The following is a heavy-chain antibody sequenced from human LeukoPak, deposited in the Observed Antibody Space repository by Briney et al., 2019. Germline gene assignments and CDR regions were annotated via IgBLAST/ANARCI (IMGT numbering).Heavy chain of an antibody. J-gene: IGHJ6*02. CDR1: GCTFTSSA. D-gene: IGHD6-19*01. CDR2: IVVGSGNT. V-gene: IGHV1-58*02. CDR3: AAVGAVAGTLTYYYYGMDV. Sequence: SVKVSCKASGCTFTSSAMRWVRLARGQRLEWIGWIVVGSGNTNYAQKFQERVTITRDMSTSTAYMELSSLRSEDTAVYYCAAVGAVAGTLTYYYYGMDVWGQGTTVTVSS.